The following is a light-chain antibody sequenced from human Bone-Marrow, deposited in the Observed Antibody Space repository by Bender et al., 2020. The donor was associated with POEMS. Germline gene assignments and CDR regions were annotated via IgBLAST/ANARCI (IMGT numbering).Light chain of an antibody. CDR3: CSYAGSYVV. J-gene: IGLJ2*01. CDR2: AVS. CDR1: SSDVGGFRY. V-gene: IGLV2-11*01. Sequence: QSALTQPRSVSGSPGQSVTISCTGTSSDVGGFRYVSWYQQHPGKAPKVMIDAVSRRPSGVPDRFSGFKSGNTASLTISGLQAEDEADYYCCSYAGSYVVFGGGTKLTVL.